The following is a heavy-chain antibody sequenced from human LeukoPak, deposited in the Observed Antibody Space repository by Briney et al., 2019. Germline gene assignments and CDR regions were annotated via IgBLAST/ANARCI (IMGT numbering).Heavy chain of an antibody. J-gene: IGHJ4*02. V-gene: IGHV1-3*03. Sequence: ASVKVSCKASGYTFTSYGISWVRQAPGQRLEWMGWINAGNGNTKYSQEFQGRVTITRDTSASTAYMELSSLRSEDMAVYYCARAQDDYPPFDYWGQGTLVTVSS. CDR2: INAGNGNT. CDR3: ARAQDDYPPFDY. CDR1: GYTFTSYG. D-gene: IGHD4-11*01.